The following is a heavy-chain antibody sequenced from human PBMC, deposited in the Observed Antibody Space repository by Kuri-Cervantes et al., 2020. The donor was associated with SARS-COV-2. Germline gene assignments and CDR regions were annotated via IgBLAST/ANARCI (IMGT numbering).Heavy chain of an antibody. CDR2: IIPIFGTA. V-gene: IGHV1-69*05. CDR3: ARDVAPTILWFGEFPPSGDY. D-gene: IGHD3-10*01. CDR1: GGTFSSYV. J-gene: IGHJ4*02. Sequence: SVKVSCKASGGTFSSYVISWVRQAPGQGLEWMGGIIPIFGTANYAQKFQGRVTITTDESTSTAYMELRSLRSDDTAVYYCARDVAPTILWFGEFPPSGDYWGQGTLVTVSS.